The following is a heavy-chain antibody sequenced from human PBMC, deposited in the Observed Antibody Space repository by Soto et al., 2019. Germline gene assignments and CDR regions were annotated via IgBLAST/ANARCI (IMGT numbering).Heavy chain of an antibody. CDR3: ARDKSYLRFLEWSYYFDF. J-gene: IGHJ4*02. V-gene: IGHV3-30-3*01. CDR1: GFTFSSYA. CDR2: ISYDGSNK. Sequence: GGSLRLSCVCSGFTFSSYALPWVRQAPGKGLEWVALISYDGSNKYYADSVKGRFTISRDNSKNTLYLQMNSLRAEDTAVYYCARDKSYLRFLEWSYYFDFWGQGTLVTVSS. D-gene: IGHD3-3*01.